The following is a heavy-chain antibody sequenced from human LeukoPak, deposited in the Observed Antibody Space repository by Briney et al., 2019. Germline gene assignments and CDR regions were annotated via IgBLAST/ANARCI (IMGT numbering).Heavy chain of an antibody. D-gene: IGHD3-10*01. V-gene: IGHV4-59*08. CDR2: IYYSGST. CDR1: GGSISSYY. CDR3: ARGTFGEFVDY. Sequence: SETLSLTCTVSGGSISSYYWSWIRQPPGKGLEWIGYIYYSGSTNYNPSLKSRVTISVDTSKNQFSLKLNSVTAADTAMYHCARGTFGEFVDYWGQGILVTVSS. J-gene: IGHJ4*02.